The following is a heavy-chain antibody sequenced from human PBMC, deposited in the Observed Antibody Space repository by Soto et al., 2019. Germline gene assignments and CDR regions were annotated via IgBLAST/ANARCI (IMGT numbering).Heavy chain of an antibody. Sequence: ASETLSLTCAVHGGSFSGFYWTWIRQPPGKGLEWIGEINHSGSSNYNPPLKSRVTMSLDTSRNQFSLSLNSVTAADTAVYYCARMAGPWYFDLWGRGTLVPVSS. CDR3: ARMAGPWYFDL. J-gene: IGHJ2*01. V-gene: IGHV4-34*01. CDR2: INHSGSS. CDR1: GGSFSGFY.